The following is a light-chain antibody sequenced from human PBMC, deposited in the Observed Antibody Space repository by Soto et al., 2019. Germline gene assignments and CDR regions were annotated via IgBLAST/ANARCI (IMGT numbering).Light chain of an antibody. CDR1: QSISNY. CDR2: AAS. V-gene: IGKV1-39*01. CDR3: QQSYCTAGGGFT. Sequence: DILMTQSPSSLSASVGDRVTIACRASQSISNYLSWYQQKPGKAPRLLIYAASSLQSGVPSRFSCAGSGTDFTLTISSLQPEDFAVYYCQQSYCTAGGGFTFGPGTKVDIK. J-gene: IGKJ3*01.